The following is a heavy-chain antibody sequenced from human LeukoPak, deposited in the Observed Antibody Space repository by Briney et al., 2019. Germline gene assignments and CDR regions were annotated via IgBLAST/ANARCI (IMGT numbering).Heavy chain of an antibody. D-gene: IGHD3-22*01. Sequence: SETLSLTCTVSGDSITGYYWSWIRQPPGKGLEWIGYIYYSGSTNYNPSLKSRVTISVDTSKNQFSLKLSSVTAADTAVYYCARNLYYYDSSGYPLWGQGTLVTVSS. J-gene: IGHJ4*02. CDR3: ARNLYYYDSSGYPL. CDR1: GDSITGYY. V-gene: IGHV4-59*01. CDR2: IYYSGST.